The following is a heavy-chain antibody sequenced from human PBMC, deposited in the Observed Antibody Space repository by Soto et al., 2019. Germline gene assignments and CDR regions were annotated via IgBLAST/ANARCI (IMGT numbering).Heavy chain of an antibody. J-gene: IGHJ5*02. CDR1: GFTFNSYG. V-gene: IGHV3-33*01. D-gene: IGHD6-13*01. CDR3: ARLVGAAAGRFDP. Sequence: QEQLVESGGGVVQPGTSLRLSCVASGFTFNSYGMHWVRKVPGKGLEWVAAIWFDGSDKYYADSVKGRFTISRDNSKNTLYLQMNSLRAEDTGVYYCARLVGAAAGRFDPWGQGTLVIVSS. CDR2: IWFDGSDK.